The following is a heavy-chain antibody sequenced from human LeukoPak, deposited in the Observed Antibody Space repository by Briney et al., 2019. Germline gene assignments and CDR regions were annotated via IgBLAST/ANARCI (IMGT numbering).Heavy chain of an antibody. V-gene: IGHV1-18*01. CDR1: GYTFTSYG. Sequence: ASVKVSCKASGYTFTSYGISWVRQDPGQGLEWMGWISAYNGNTNYAQKLQGRVTMTTDTSTSTAYMELRSLRSDDTAVYYCARERRGLHYKISWNYVLDYWGQGTLVTVSS. CDR3: ARERRGLHYKISWNYVLDY. CDR2: ISAYNGNT. J-gene: IGHJ4*02. D-gene: IGHD1-7*01.